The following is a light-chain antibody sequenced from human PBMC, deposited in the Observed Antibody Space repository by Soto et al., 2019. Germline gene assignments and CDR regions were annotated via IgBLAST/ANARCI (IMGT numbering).Light chain of an antibody. CDR3: RQTYSTPYT. CDR1: QRINTY. V-gene: IGKV1-39*01. CDR2: TSG. Sequence: IHMTQSPSSLSASVGDRVTITCRASQRINTYLNWYQQKPGKAPKLLISTSGTWQRVVPSRFSGSGSGTDCTLNITSLNPADFATYFYRQTYSTPYTFGQGTKLE. J-gene: IGKJ2*01.